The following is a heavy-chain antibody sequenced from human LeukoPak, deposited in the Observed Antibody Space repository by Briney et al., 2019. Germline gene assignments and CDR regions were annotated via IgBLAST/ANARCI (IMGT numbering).Heavy chain of an antibody. CDR3: ARGSDYGGNDWFDP. D-gene: IGHD4-23*01. V-gene: IGHV4-30-2*01. CDR1: GGSISSGGYS. J-gene: IGHJ5*02. CDR2: IYHSGST. Sequence: SQTLSLTCAVSGGSISSGGYSWSWIRQPPGKGLEWIGYIYHSGSTYYNPSLKSRVTISVDRSKNQFSLKLSSVTAADTAVYYCARGSDYGGNDWFDPWGQGTLVTVPS.